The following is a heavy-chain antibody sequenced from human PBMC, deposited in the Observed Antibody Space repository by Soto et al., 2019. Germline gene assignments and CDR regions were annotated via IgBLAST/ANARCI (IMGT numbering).Heavy chain of an antibody. D-gene: IGHD4-17*01. J-gene: IGHJ6*02. CDR2: INHSGTI. CDR3: ARADRNPVTSYSLDV. Sequence: PSETLSLTCAVYGGSFRGYYWTWIRQPPGKGLEWIGEINHSGTINFNPSLKSRLTISLDTSKKHFFLKLSSVTDADTAAYYCARADRNPVTSYSLDVWGQGTTVTVSS. V-gene: IGHV4-34*01. CDR1: GGSFRGYY.